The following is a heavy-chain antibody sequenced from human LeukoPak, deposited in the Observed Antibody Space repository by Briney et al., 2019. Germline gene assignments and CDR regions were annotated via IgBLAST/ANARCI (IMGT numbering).Heavy chain of an antibody. CDR1: GFIFSSDA. D-gene: IGHD6-19*01. V-gene: IGHV3-23*01. Sequence: PGGSLRLSCAASGFIFSSDAMSWVRQAPGKGLEWVSAISGSGGRTFYADSVKGRFYADSVKGRFTISRDNSKNTLYLQMNSLRAEDTAVYYCARGLRQWLTRHAFDIWGQGTMVTVSS. CDR3: ARGLRQWLTRHAFDI. CDR2: ISGSGGRT. J-gene: IGHJ3*02.